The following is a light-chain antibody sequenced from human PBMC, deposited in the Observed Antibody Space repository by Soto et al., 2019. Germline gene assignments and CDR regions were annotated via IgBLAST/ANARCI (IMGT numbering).Light chain of an antibody. CDR1: QSVSSY. J-gene: IGKJ4*01. Sequence: EIVLTQSPATLSLSPGERATLSCRASQSVSSYLAWYQKKPGQAPRLLIYDASNRATGIPARFSGSGSGTDFSLTISSLEPEDFAVYYCHQRSNWPLTFGGGTKVDIK. CDR3: HQRSNWPLT. CDR2: DAS. V-gene: IGKV3-11*01.